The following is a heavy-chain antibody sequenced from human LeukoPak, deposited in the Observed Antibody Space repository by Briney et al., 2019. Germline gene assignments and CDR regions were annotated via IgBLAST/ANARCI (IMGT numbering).Heavy chain of an antibody. Sequence: SETLSLTCDVSGGSVTSTNWWTWFRQPPGKGLEWIGEVHLDGRTNYNPSLKSRLVMSADLPENHITLKLTSVTAADAAVYYCAREGGFYRPLDYSGQGTLVTVSS. J-gene: IGHJ4*02. CDR2: VHLDGRT. D-gene: IGHD6-25*01. V-gene: IGHV4-4*02. CDR3: AREGGFYRPLDY. CDR1: GGSVTSTNW.